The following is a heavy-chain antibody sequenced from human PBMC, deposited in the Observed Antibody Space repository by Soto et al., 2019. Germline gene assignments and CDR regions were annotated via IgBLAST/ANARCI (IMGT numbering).Heavy chain of an antibody. CDR3: ARLGYQSSGSYAFDI. V-gene: IGHV4-30-2*01. CDR2: YFQGGDA. D-gene: IGHD3-22*01. J-gene: IGHJ3*02. Sequence: KTSETLSLTCAVSGASVSSGSYSWSWIRQPPGKGLEWIGFYFQGGDAYYNPSLESRVTISVDRSKNQFSLKLRSVTAADTAVYYCARLGYQSSGSYAFDIWGQGTTVTVSS. CDR1: GASVSSGSYS.